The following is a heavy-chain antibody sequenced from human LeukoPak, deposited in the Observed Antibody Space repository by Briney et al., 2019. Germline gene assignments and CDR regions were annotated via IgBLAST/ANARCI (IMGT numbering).Heavy chain of an antibody. CDR1: GYSFTAFY. D-gene: IGHD3-10*01. CDR3: ARDGVYGTGSYYRGCFDY. Sequence: ASVKVSCKASGYSFTAFYIHWVRQAPGQGLEWMGWIHPRSGETNYAYKFRGRVTMTRDTSISTTYMDLGSLGSDDTAVYYCARDGVYGTGSYYRGCFDYWGQGTLVTVSS. J-gene: IGHJ4*02. CDR2: IHPRSGET. V-gene: IGHV1-2*02.